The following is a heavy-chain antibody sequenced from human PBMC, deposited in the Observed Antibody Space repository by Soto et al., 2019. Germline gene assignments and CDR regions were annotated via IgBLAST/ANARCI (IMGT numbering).Heavy chain of an antibody. CDR3: AHRSGDYEYGMDV. Sequence: QITLKESGPTLVKPTQPLTLTCTFSGFSLSTSGMGVGWIRQSPGKALEWLALIYWDDDKRYSPSLKSRLTXTXEXXKTQVVLTTTTMDPVDTATDYCAHRSGDYEYGMDVWGQGTTVTVSS. CDR2: IYWDDDK. J-gene: IGHJ6*02. V-gene: IGHV2-5*02. CDR1: GFSLSTSGMG. D-gene: IGHD3-10*01.